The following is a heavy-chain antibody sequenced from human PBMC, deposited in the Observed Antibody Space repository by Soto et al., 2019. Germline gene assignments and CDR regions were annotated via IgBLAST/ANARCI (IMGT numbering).Heavy chain of an antibody. Sequence: TLSLTCNVSGASINSYYWSWIRQPPGKGLEWIGYIYYSGSTNYNPSLKSRVTISVDTSKNQFSLKLSSVTAADTAVYYCARRYGSFFDIWGQGTMVTVSS. D-gene: IGHD3-10*01. CDR2: IYYSGST. J-gene: IGHJ3*02. CDR1: GASINSYY. CDR3: ARRYGSFFDI. V-gene: IGHV4-59*08.